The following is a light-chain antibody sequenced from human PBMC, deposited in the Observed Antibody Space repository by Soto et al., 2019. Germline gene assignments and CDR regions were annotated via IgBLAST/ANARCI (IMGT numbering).Light chain of an antibody. CDR3: CSYAGSYTYV. CDR1: ISAVAVYNY. V-gene: IGLV2-11*01. J-gene: IGLJ1*01. Sequence: QSVLTQPRSVSGSPGQSVTISCTGTISAVAVYNYVSWYQQHPVKAPKLMIYDVSKRPSGVPDRFSGSKSGNTASLTISGLQAEDEADYYCCSYAGSYTYVFGTGTKVTVL. CDR2: DVS.